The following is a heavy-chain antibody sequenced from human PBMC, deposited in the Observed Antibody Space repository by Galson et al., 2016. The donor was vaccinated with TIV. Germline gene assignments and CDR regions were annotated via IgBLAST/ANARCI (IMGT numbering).Heavy chain of an antibody. V-gene: IGHV3-9*01. CDR3: ARVGNYGYELDY. J-gene: IGHJ4*02. D-gene: IGHD3-16*01. Sequence: SLRLSCAASGFTFHDHGMSWVRQVPGKGLEWVSGISSNSVYRGYADSVKGRFTVSRDNAKNSLNLQMNSLRGEDTALYYCARVGNYGYELDYWGQGTLVTVSS. CDR2: ISSNSVYR. CDR1: GFTFHDHG.